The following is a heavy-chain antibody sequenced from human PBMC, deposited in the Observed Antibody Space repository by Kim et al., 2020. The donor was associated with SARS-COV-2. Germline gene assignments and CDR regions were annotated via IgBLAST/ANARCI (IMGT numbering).Heavy chain of an antibody. D-gene: IGHD4-4*01. Sequence: SETLSLTCTVSGGSITTSSYYCGWVRQSPGQGLEWIGNINYSGNTYYNPSLKGRFTISLNTSKNEFSLQVTSVIAANTAIYYCATCVTTVNRRSGKWDTGGQRILVPSPQ. CDR3: ATCVTTVNRRSGKWDT. CDR2: INYSGNT. J-gene: IGHJ5*02. V-gene: IGHV4-39*01. CDR1: GGSITTSSYY.